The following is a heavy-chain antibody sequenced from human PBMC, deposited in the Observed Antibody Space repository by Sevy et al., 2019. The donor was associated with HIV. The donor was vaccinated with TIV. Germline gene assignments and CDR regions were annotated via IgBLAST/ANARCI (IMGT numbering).Heavy chain of an antibody. V-gene: IGHV1-2*02. CDR2: ITPNSGDT. CDR1: GYTFTGQY. D-gene: IGHD5-18*01. J-gene: IGHJ4*02. Sequence: ASVKVSYKASGYTFTGQYIHWVRQAPGQGLEWMGWITPNSGDTKYAQEFKGRVTMTRDTSIITAYMELSGLKSDDTAVYYCSRDLRLRGYSYGCFDYWGQGTLVTVSS. CDR3: SRDLRLRGYSYGCFDY.